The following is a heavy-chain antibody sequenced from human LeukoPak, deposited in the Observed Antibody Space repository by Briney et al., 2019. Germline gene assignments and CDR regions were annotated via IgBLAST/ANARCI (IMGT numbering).Heavy chain of an antibody. CDR1: GGSIRGSSYY. J-gene: IGHJ5*02. CDR2: IYYSGST. V-gene: IGHV4-39*01. Sequence: SETLSLTCTVSGGSIRGSSYYWVWIRQPPEKGLEWIGTIYYSGSTYYNPSLKSRVTISADTSKNQLSLKVRSVTAADTAVYYCARSSGVVIHNWFDPWGQGTLVTVSS. D-gene: IGHD3-3*01. CDR3: ARSSGVVIHNWFDP.